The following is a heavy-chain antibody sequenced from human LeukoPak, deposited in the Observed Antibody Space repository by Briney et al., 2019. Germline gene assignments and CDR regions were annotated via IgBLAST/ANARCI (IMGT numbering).Heavy chain of an antibody. Sequence: GGSLRLSCATSGFTFSTSGMHWVRQAPGKGLEWVAFIRYDGSNKYHADSVKGRFTVSRDNSMNTLYLQINSLRAEDTAIYYCARVGPGSYYRADYWGQGTLVTVSS. CDR1: GFTFSTSG. CDR2: IRYDGSNK. CDR3: ARVGPGSYYRADY. D-gene: IGHD1-26*01. J-gene: IGHJ4*02. V-gene: IGHV3-30*02.